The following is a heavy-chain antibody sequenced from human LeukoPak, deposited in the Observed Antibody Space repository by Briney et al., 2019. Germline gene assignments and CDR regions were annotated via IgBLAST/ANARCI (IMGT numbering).Heavy chain of an antibody. J-gene: IGHJ4*02. CDR2: IKQDGSEK. D-gene: IGHD3-3*01. CDR3: ARGRDLDY. CDR1: GFTSSSYW. V-gene: IGHV3-7*01. Sequence: GSLRLSCAASGFTSSSYWMSWVRQAPGKGLEWVANIKQDGSEKYYVDSVKGRFTISRDNAKNSLYLQMNSLRAEDTAVYYCARGRDLDYWGQGTLVTVSS.